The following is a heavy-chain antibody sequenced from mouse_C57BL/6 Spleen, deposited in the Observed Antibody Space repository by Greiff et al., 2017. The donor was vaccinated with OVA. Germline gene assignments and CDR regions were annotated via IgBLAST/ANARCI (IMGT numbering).Heavy chain of an antibody. Sequence: QVQLQQSGPELVKPGASVKISCKASGYAFSSSWMNWVKQRPGKGLEWIGRIYPGDGDTKYNGKFKGKATLTADKSSSTAYIQLSSLTSEDSSVYFCARDYAMDYWGQGTSVTVSS. CDR2: IYPGDGDT. CDR3: ARDYAMDY. V-gene: IGHV1-82*01. CDR1: GYAFSSSW. J-gene: IGHJ4*01.